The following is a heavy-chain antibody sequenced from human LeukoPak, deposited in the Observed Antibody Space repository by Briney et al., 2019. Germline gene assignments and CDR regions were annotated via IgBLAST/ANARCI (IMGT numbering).Heavy chain of an antibody. CDR1: GFTFSSYA. CDR3: AREDQGFDY. D-gene: IGHD2-2*01. V-gene: IGHV3-30-3*01. J-gene: IGHJ4*02. CDR2: ISYDGSNK. Sequence: GGSLRLSCAASGFTFSSYAMHWVRQAPGKGLEWVAVISYDGSNKYYADSVKGRFTISRDNSKNTLYPQMNSLRAEDTAVYYCAREDQGFDYWGQGTLVTVFS.